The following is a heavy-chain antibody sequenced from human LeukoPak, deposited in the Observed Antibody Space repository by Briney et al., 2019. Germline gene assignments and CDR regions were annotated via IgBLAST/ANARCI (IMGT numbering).Heavy chain of an antibody. Sequence: GGSLRLSCAASGFTFSSYAMHWVRQAPGKGLEWVAVISYDGSNKYYADSVKGRFTISRDNSKNTLYLQMNSLRAEDAAVYYCARGLEDIVVVPAAYPYYYDSSGYYYRGQGTLVTVSS. CDR1: GFTFSSYA. J-gene: IGHJ4*02. V-gene: IGHV3-30-3*01. CDR2: ISYDGSNK. D-gene: IGHD2-2*01. CDR3: ARGLEDIVVVPAAYPYYYDSSGYYY.